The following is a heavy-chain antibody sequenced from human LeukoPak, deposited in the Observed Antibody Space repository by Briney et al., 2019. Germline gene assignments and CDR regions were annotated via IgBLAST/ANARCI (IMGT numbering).Heavy chain of an antibody. V-gene: IGHV3-9*01. Sequence: GRSLRLSCAAAEFKFDDYGMHWVRQGPGKGLEWVAGISWGSSNIEYAESVKGRFTISRDSARNTLYLQMDGLRPEDTALYYCVRSVVVVAATPAHFDLWGRGTQVIVSS. CDR1: EFKFDDYG. J-gene: IGHJ2*01. CDR2: ISWGSSNI. CDR3: VRSVVVVAATPAHFDL. D-gene: IGHD2-15*01.